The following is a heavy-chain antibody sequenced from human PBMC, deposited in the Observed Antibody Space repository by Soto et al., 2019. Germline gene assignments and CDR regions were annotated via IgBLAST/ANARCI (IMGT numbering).Heavy chain of an antibody. D-gene: IGHD6-13*01. CDR1: GGSISSSTYY. CDR2: IYYSGST. Sequence: SETLSLTCTVSGGSISSSTYYWGWMRQPPGKGLEWIGYIYYSGSTYYNPSLKSRVTISVDTSKNQFSLKLSSVTAADTAVYYCAREGPENTRIAAAGTAARYYYYYYGMDVWGQGTTVTVSS. CDR3: AREGPENTRIAAAGTAARYYYYYYGMDV. J-gene: IGHJ6*02. V-gene: IGHV4-31*03.